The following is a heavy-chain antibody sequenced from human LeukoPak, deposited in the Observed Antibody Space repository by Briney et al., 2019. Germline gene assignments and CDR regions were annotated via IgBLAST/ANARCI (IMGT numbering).Heavy chain of an antibody. J-gene: IGHJ4*02. Sequence: GESLKISCKGSGYSFTSYWIGWVRQMPGKGLEWMGIIYPGDSDTRYSPSFQGQVTISADKSISTAYLQWSSLKASDTAMYYCARPNYYDSSGYRYFDYWGQGTLVTVSS. CDR3: ARPNYYDSSGYRYFDY. CDR1: GYSFTSYW. CDR2: IYPGDSDT. V-gene: IGHV5-51*01. D-gene: IGHD3-22*01.